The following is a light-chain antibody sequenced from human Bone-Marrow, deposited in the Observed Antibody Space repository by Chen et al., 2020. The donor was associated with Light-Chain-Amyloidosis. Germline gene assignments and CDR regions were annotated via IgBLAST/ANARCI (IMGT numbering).Light chain of an antibody. V-gene: IGKV2-30*01. Sequence: KSPLSRPVTLGKQASISCRYGQSLAFCDGNTDFNWLPQKPGQSPRRLIYKVSVRDSGAPDRFSGSGSGTDFTLKITSVESEDVGVYYCMQGTRWPPGTFGQGTKLEIK. J-gene: IGKJ2*01. CDR1: QSLAFCDGNTD. CDR3: MQGTRWPPGT. CDR2: KVS.